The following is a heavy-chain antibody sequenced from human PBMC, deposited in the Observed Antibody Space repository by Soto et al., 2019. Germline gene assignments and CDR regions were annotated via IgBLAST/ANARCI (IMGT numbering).Heavy chain of an antibody. CDR3: ARHAYDFWSGHPNPRYYYGMDV. CDR1: GYRFTSYW. CDR2: IYPGDSNT. V-gene: IGHV5-51*01. J-gene: IGHJ6*02. D-gene: IGHD3-3*01. Sequence: GESLKISCKGSGYRFTSYWIVLVRQIPGKGLEWMGIIYPGDSNTRYSPSLQGQVTISVDKSISTAYLQWSSLKATDTAMYYCARHAYDFWSGHPNPRYYYGMDVWGQGTTVTVSS.